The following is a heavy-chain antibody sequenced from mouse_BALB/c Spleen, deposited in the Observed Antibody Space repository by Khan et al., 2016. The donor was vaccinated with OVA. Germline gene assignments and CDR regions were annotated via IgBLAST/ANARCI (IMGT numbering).Heavy chain of an antibody. CDR2: ISTGGSYT. CDR3: SRLAYYYNSGGFAY. J-gene: IGHJ3*01. D-gene: IGHD1-1*01. Sequence: EVKLVESGGDLVKPGGSLNLSCAASGFTFSTYGMSWVRQTPDKRLEWVATISTGGSYTYYPDSVKGRFTISRDNAKNTLYLQMSSLKSEDTAMYYCSRLAYYYNSGGFAYWGQGTLVTVSA. CDR1: GFTFSTYG. V-gene: IGHV5-6*01.